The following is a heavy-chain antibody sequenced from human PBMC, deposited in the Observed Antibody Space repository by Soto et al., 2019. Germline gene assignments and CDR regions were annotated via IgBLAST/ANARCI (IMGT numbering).Heavy chain of an antibody. D-gene: IGHD3-16*01. CDR2: TYYRSKWYS. J-gene: IGHJ6*03. CDR1: GDSVSSNSAA. Sequence: SETLSLTCDISGDSVSSNSAAWNWIRQTPSRGLEWLGRTYYRSKWYSNYAISVKSRVTVNPDTFKNQFSLQLNSVTPEDTAVYYCARGSWVDVSGHYYMDGWGKGTTVTVSS. V-gene: IGHV6-1*01. CDR3: ARGSWVDVSGHYYMDG.